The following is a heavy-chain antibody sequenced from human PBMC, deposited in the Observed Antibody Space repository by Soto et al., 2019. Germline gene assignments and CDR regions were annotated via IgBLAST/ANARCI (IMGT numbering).Heavy chain of an antibody. Sequence: HPGGSLRLSCAASGFTFSNYNMNWVRQAPGKGLEWVSYISSRSSIIYYADSVKGRFTISRDNAKNSLYLQMNSLRDEDTAVYYCARDCGKGYGMDVWGQGTTVTVSS. CDR1: GFTFSNYN. CDR3: ARDCGKGYGMDV. V-gene: IGHV3-48*02. J-gene: IGHJ6*02. CDR2: ISSRSSII.